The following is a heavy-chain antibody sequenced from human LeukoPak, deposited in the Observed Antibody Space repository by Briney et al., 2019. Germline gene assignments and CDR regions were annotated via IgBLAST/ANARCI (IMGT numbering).Heavy chain of an antibody. CDR2: IYYSGST. J-gene: IGHJ4*02. D-gene: IGHD5-24*01. Sequence: SETLSLTCTVSGGSISSSSYYWGWIRQPPGKGLEWIGSIYYSGSTYYNPSLKSRVTISVDTSKNQFSLKLSSVTVADTAVYYCARGRWLQFSFDYWGQGTLVTVSS. V-gene: IGHV4-39*07. CDR3: ARGRWLQFSFDY. CDR1: GGSISSSSYY.